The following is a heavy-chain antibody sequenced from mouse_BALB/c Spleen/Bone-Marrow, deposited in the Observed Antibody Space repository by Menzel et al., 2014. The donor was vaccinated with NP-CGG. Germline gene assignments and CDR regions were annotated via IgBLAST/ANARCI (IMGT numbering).Heavy chain of an antibody. Sequence: LVKTGASVKISCKASGYSFTGYYMHWVKQSHGKSLEWIGYISCYNGATSYNQNFKGKATFTVDTSSSTAYMQFNSPTSEDSAAYYCVRRGKPIGYYAMDYWGQGTSVTGSS. CDR1: GYSFTGYY. CDR3: VRRGKPIGYYAMDY. CDR2: ISCYNGAT. J-gene: IGHJ4*01. V-gene: IGHV1S34*01.